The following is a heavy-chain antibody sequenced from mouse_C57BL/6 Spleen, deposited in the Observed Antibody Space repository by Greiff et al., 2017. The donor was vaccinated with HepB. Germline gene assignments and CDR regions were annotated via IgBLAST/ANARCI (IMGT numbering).Heavy chain of an antibody. CDR3: ASTYWNSYFDV. CDR2: ISSGSSTI. J-gene: IGHJ1*03. CDR1: GFTFSDYG. V-gene: IGHV5-17*01. D-gene: IGHD5-1*01. Sequence: EVKLMESGGGLVKPGGSLKLSCAASGFTFSDYGMHWVRQAPEKGLEWVAYISSGSSTIYYADTVKCRFTISRDKAKNTLFLQMTSLRSEDTAMYYCASTYWNSYFDVWGTGTTVTVSS.